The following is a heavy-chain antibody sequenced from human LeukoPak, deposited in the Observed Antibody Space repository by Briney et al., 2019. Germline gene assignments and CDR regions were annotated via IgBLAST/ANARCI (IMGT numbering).Heavy chain of an antibody. CDR1: GGSISSSSYY. V-gene: IGHV4-39*07. J-gene: IGHJ1*01. CDR3: ARQEVAPEDRSEYFQH. D-gene: IGHD5-12*01. Sequence: SETLSLTCTVSGGSISSSSYYWGWIRQPPGKGLEWIGSIYYSGSTYYNPSLKSRVTISVDTSKNQFSLKLSSVTAADTAVYYCARQEVAPEDRSEYFQHWGQGTLVTVSS. CDR2: IYYSGST.